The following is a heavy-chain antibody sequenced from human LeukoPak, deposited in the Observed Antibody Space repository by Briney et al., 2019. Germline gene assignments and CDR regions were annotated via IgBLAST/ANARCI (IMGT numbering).Heavy chain of an antibody. D-gene: IGHD3-16*01. CDR3: ARGFMRNNWFDP. J-gene: IGHJ5*02. Sequence: SETLSLTCTVYGGSFSGYYWSWIRQPAGKGLEWIGRIYTSGSTNYNPSLKSRVTISVDTSKNQFSLKLSSVTAADTAVYYCARGFMRNNWFDPWGQGTLVTVSS. V-gene: IGHV4-4*07. CDR2: IYTSGST. CDR1: GGSFSGYY.